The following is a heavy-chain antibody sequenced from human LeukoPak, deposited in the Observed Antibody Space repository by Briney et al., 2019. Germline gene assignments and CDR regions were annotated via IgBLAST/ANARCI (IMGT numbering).Heavy chain of an antibody. D-gene: IGHD3-22*01. CDR3: ASAIRYYDSSGYPPHYYYYGMDV. CDR2: IYPGDSDT. CDR1: GYSFTSYW. V-gene: IGHV5-51*01. J-gene: IGHJ6*02. Sequence: GESLKISCKGSGYSFTSYWIGWVRQMPGKGLEWMGIIYPGDSDTRYSPSFQGQVTISADKSISTAYLQWSSLKDSDTAMYYCASAIRYYDSSGYPPHYYYYGMDVWGQGTTVTVSS.